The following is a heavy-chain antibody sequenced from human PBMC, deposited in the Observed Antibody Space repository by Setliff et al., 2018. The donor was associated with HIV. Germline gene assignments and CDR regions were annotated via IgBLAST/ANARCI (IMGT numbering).Heavy chain of an antibody. D-gene: IGHD6-13*01. J-gene: IGHJ4*02. Sequence: QPGGSLRLSCVVSGFSFSNNAMSWVRQAPGKGLEWVSGISGTGTSTYYADSIKGRFTISRDNSQNTLYLQMNSLRAEDTAVYYCGKVKISAAGSLDHWGQGALVTVSS. CDR3: GKVKISAAGSLDH. V-gene: IGHV3-23*01. CDR2: ISGTGTST. CDR1: GFSFSNNA.